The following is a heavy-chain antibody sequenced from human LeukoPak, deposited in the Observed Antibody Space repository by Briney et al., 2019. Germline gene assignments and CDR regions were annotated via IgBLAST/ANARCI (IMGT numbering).Heavy chain of an antibody. CDR3: ARPSSGWSSQH. V-gene: IGHV1-8*01. CDR2: MNPISGNT. D-gene: IGHD6-19*01. CDR1: GYTFTSSD. Sequence: ASVKVSCKAFGYTFTSSDIKWVRQATGHGVEWMGGMNPISGNTGYAQKFQGRVTMTRNTSISTAYMELSSLRSEDTAVYYCARPSSGWSSQHWGQGTLVTVSS. J-gene: IGHJ1*01.